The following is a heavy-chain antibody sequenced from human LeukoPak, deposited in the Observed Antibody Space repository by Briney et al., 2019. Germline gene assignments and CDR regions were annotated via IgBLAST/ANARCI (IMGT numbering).Heavy chain of an antibody. Sequence: KPSETLSLTCTVSGGSVSSGNYYWSWIRQLAGRGLEWIGRIYPSGYTNYNPSLKSRVTISVDTSKNHFSLKLSSVTAADTAVYYCARDSPAVAGLFDYWGQGTLVTVSS. CDR3: ARDSPAVAGLFDY. J-gene: IGHJ4*02. D-gene: IGHD6-19*01. CDR1: GGSVSSGNYY. CDR2: IYPSGYT. V-gene: IGHV4-61*02.